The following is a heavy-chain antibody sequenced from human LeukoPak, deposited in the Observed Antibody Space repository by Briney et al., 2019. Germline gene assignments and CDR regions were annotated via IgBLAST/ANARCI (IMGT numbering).Heavy chain of an antibody. Sequence: SETLSLTCAVYGGSFSGYYWSWIRQPPGKGLEWIGEINHSGSTNYNPSLKSRVTISVDTSKNQFSLELSSVTAADTAVYYCARPTTLYYYMDVWGKGTTVTVSS. D-gene: IGHD4-17*01. V-gene: IGHV4-34*01. CDR3: ARPTTLYYYMDV. CDR1: GGSFSGYY. CDR2: INHSGST. J-gene: IGHJ6*03.